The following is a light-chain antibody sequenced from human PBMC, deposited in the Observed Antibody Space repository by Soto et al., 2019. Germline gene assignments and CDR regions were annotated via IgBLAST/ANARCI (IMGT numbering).Light chain of an antibody. Sequence: EIVMTQSPATRSVSPGEGATLSCKACQRVSRNLAWYQQKPGQAPRLLIYDASTRASGIPDGFSGVGSETEFTRTIMSLQSGDFAFYYCQQYNTSTPTFRQGTRLEIK. CDR3: QQYNTSTPT. CDR2: DAS. CDR1: QRVSRN. V-gene: IGKV3-15*01. J-gene: IGKJ5*01.